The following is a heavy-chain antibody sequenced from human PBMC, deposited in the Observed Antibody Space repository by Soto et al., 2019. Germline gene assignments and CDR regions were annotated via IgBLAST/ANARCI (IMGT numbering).Heavy chain of an antibody. V-gene: IGHV3-23*01. D-gene: IGHD2-2*02. CDR2: ISGGGGAT. CDR1: GFTFSSYA. CDR3: AIARRRTTSCYTVV. J-gene: IGHJ6*04. Sequence: GGSLRLSCAASGFTFSSYAMNWVRQAPGEGPEWVSLISGGGGATYSADSVKGRFTVSRDNSKNTLYRQLNSLRAEDTAVYYCAIARRRTTSCYTVVWGKGTTVTVSS.